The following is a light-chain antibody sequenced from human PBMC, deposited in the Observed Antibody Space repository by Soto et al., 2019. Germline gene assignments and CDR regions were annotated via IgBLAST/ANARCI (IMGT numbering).Light chain of an antibody. Sequence: EIVLTQSPATLSLSPGERATLSCRASQSVSSYLAWYQQKPGQAPRLLIYDASNRATGIPARFSGIGSGTDFTLTISSLEPEDFAVYYCQQRSNWPTYTFGQGTKLEIK. CDR1: QSVSSY. CDR3: QQRSNWPTYT. CDR2: DAS. J-gene: IGKJ2*01. V-gene: IGKV3-11*01.